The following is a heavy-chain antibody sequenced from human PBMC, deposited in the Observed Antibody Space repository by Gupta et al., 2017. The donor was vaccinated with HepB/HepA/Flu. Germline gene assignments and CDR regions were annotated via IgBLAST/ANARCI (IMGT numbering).Heavy chain of an antibody. J-gene: IGHJ6*02. Sequence: EVQLVESGGNLVPPGKSLTLACAASAFNFEAYAMHWVRQAPGKGLEWVSGISWDSSSFDYADSVKGRFTISRDNAKKSLYLQMNNLGTDDTAVYYCAKALVRGGHYYDNGMDVWGQGTTVTVSS. D-gene: IGHD3-10*01. CDR2: ISWDSSSF. CDR1: AFNFEAYA. CDR3: AKALVRGGHYYDNGMDV. V-gene: IGHV3-9*01.